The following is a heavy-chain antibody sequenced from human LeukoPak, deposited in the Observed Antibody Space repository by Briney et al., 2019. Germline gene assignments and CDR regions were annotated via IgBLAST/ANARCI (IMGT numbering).Heavy chain of an antibody. V-gene: IGHV4-39*07. CDR3: AGAATGDAFDI. CDR1: GGSISSSSYY. D-gene: IGHD2-15*01. Sequence: SETLSLTCTVSGGSISSSSYYWGWIRQPPRKGLEWIGSIYYSGSTYYNPSLKSRVTISVDTSKNQFSLKLSSVTAADTAVYYCAGAATGDAFDIWGQGTMVPSLQ. J-gene: IGHJ3*02. CDR2: IYYSGST.